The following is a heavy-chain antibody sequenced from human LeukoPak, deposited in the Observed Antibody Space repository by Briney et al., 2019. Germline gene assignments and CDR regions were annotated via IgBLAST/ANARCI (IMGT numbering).Heavy chain of an antibody. D-gene: IGHD1-26*01. CDR3: AKAKYSGSSPFDY. CDR2: ISGSGGST. J-gene: IGHJ4*02. Sequence: GGSLRLSCAASGFTFSSYAMNWVRQAPGKGLEWVSTISGSGGSTYYADSVKGRFTISRDNSKNTLYLQMNSLRAEDTAVYYCAKAKYSGSSPFDYWGQGTLVTISS. CDR1: GFTFSSYA. V-gene: IGHV3-23*01.